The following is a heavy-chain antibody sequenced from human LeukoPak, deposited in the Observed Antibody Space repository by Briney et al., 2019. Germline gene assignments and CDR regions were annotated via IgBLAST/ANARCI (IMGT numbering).Heavy chain of an antibody. J-gene: IGHJ4*02. V-gene: IGHV3-48*01. Sequence: GGSLRLSCAASGFTFSSYSMNWVRQAPGKGLEWVSYISSSSSTIYYADSVKGRFTISRDNAKNSLYLQMNSLRAEDTAVYYCASDETYYYGSGSSYFDYWGQGTLVTVSS. CDR3: ASDETYYYGSGSSYFDY. CDR1: GFTFSSYS. D-gene: IGHD3-10*01. CDR2: ISSSSSTI.